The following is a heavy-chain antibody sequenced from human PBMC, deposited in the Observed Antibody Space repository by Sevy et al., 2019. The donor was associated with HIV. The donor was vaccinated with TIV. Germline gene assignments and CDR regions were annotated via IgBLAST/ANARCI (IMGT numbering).Heavy chain of an antibody. D-gene: IGHD3-22*01. Sequence: GGSLRLSCAASGIAFSTYAMFWVRQAPGKGLEWVSSISAMAYSTYYADSVKGRFTLSRDNSRNTLALQMNSLRADDTAVYYCAKDFSDVYYYDSSATVDYWGQGTLVTVSS. CDR1: GIAFSTYA. J-gene: IGHJ4*02. V-gene: IGHV3-23*01. CDR3: AKDFSDVYYYDSSATVDY. CDR2: ISAMAYST.